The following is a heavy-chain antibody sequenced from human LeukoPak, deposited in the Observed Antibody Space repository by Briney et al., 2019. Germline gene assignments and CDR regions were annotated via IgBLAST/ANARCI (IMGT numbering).Heavy chain of an antibody. V-gene: IGHV4-4*02. CDR2: INHSGST. Sequence: SETLSLTCAVSGGSISSSNWWSWVRQPPGKGLEWIGEINHSGSTNYNPSLKSRVTISVDTSKNQFSLKLSSVTAADTAVYYCARGAGYYFDYWGQGTLVTVSS. CDR3: ARGAGYYFDY. CDR1: GGSISSSNW. J-gene: IGHJ4*02. D-gene: IGHD1-14*01.